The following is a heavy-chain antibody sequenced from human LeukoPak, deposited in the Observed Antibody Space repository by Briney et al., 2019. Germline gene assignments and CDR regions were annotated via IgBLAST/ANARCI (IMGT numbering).Heavy chain of an antibody. D-gene: IGHD3-10*01. J-gene: IGHJ4*02. CDR1: GGSFSGYY. CDR3: ARRPVRGVILFDY. Sequence: PETLSLTCAVYGGSFSGYYWSWIRQPPGKGLEWIGEINHSGSTNYNPSLKSRVTISVDTSKNQFSLKLSSVTAADTAVYYCARRPVRGVILFDYWGQGTLVTVSS. V-gene: IGHV4-34*01. CDR2: INHSGST.